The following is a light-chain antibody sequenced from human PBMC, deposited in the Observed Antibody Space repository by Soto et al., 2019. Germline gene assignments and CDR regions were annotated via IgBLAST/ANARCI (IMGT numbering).Light chain of an antibody. J-gene: IGKJ1*01. CDR3: QQCGSSPWT. Sequence: LSSSAVDSATLSCSPSQGVSSNYLAWYQQKSGQAPRLLLYGTSSRATGIPERFSGSGSGTDFTLTISRLEPEDFAVYYCQQCGSSPWTFGQGTKVDNK. V-gene: IGKV3-20*01. CDR2: GTS. CDR1: QGVSSNY.